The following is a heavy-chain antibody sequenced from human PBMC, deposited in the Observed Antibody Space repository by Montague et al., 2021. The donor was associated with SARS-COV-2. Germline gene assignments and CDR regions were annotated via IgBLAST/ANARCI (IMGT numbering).Heavy chain of an antibody. V-gene: IGHV4-39*01. CDR2: INYIGTT. D-gene: IGHD3-9*01. J-gene: IGHJ4*02. CDR3: ARRYGDGTGYRYMDS. Sequence: SETRSLICTVSGGSISATDCYWAWIRQPPGKGLEWVGSINYIGTTAYNPSLRSRVTLSVDSSKNQFSLRLNSVTAGDTAVYYCARRYGDGTGYRYMDSWGQGTLVPVSS. CDR1: GGSISATDCY.